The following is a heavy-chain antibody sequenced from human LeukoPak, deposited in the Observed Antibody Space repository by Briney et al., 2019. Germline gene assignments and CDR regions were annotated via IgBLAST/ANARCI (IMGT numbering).Heavy chain of an antibody. CDR1: GFTFSNAW. V-gene: IGHV3-15*01. Sequence: GGSLRLSCAASGFTFSNAWMSWVRQAPGKGLEWVGRIKSKTDGRTTDYAAHVKGRITISRDDSKNTLYLQMISLKTEDTGVYYCTTELDYDSSGYNPDYYYYYMDVWGKGTTVTVSS. CDR3: TTELDYDSSGYNPDYYYYYMDV. CDR2: IKSKTDGRTT. J-gene: IGHJ6*03. D-gene: IGHD3-22*01.